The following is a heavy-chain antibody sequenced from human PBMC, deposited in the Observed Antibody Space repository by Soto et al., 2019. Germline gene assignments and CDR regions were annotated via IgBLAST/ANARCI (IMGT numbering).Heavy chain of an antibody. CDR3: ARVERGTATTVVDAFDI. V-gene: IGHV4-59*04. CDR1: GGSISSYY. Sequence: SETLSLTCTVSGGSISSYYWSWIRQPPGKGLEWIGEMSHSGGTHFNPPLKSRVTISVDTSKNQFSLKMSSVTAADTALYYCARVERGTATTVVDAFDIWGPGTMVTVSS. CDR2: MSHSGGT. J-gene: IGHJ3*02. D-gene: IGHD1-1*01.